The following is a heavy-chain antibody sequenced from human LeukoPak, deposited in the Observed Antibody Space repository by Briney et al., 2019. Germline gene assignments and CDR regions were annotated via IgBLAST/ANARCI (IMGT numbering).Heavy chain of an antibody. J-gene: IGHJ4*02. V-gene: IGHV1-2*02. CDR1: GGSFSSYA. Sequence: ASVEVSCKASGGSFSSYAISWVRQAPGQGLEWMGWINPNSGGTNYAQKFQGRVTMTRDTSISTAYMELSRLRSDDTAVYYCARDVGEYCSSTSCYASDYWGQGTLVTVSS. CDR2: INPNSGGT. D-gene: IGHD2-2*01. CDR3: ARDVGEYCSSTSCYASDY.